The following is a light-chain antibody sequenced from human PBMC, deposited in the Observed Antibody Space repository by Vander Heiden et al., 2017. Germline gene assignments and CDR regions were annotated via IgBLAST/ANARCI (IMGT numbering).Light chain of an antibody. CDR1: QGISNY. J-gene: IGKJ3*01. CDR3: QKCNSTTFT. CDR2: AAS. V-gene: IGKV1-27*01. Sequence: IQTPYSPSSLSASVGDRVTITCRASQGISNYLTWYQQKPGKVPKLLIYAASTLQTGVPSRFSGSGSGTDFTLTIGSLQPEDFATYYCQKCNSTTFTFGPGTKVHIK.